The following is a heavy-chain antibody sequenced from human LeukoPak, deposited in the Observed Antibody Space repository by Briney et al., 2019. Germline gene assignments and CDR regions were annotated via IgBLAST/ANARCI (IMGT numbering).Heavy chain of an antibody. CDR3: AGESHFQLRLLPDY. V-gene: IGHV1-69*04. J-gene: IGHJ4*02. D-gene: IGHD4-17*01. Sequence: ASVKVCCKASGGTFSSYAISWVRQAPGQGLEWMGRIILIFGIANYAQKFQGRVTITADKSTSTAYMELSSLRSEDTAVYYCAGESHFQLRLLPDYWGQGTLVTVSS. CDR1: GGTFSSYA. CDR2: IILIFGIA.